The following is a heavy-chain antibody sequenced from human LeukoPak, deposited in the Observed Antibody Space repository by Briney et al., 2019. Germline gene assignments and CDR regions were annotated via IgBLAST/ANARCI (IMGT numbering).Heavy chain of an antibody. CDR3: ARSLPGRYSSSWYPLGY. CDR2: INPNSGGT. D-gene: IGHD6-13*01. V-gene: IGHV1-2*04. CDR1: GYTFTGYY. Sequence: GASVKVSCKASGYTFTGYYMHWVRQAPGQGLEWMGWINPNSGGTNYAQKFQGWVTMTGDTSISTAYMELSRLRSDDTAVYYCARSLPGRYSSSWYPLGYWGQGTLVTVSS. J-gene: IGHJ4*02.